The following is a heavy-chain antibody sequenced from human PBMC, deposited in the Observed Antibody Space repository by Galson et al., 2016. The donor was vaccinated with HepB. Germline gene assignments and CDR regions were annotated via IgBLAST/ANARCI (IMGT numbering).Heavy chain of an antibody. Sequence: SETLSLTCTVSGGSISSPSYYWGGIRQTPGKGLEWIGSIYYSGSTFYNPSLKSRVTISVDTSKNQFSLKVSSVTAADTAVYYCARVDAYKDYYYGLDVWGQGTTVTVSS. V-gene: IGHV4-39*07. J-gene: IGHJ6*02. CDR1: GGSISSPSYY. CDR2: IYYSGST. CDR3: ARVDAYKDYYYGLDV. D-gene: IGHD5-24*01.